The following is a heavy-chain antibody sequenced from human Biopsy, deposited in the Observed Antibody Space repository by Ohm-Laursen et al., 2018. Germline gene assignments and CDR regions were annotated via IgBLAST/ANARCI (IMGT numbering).Heavy chain of an antibody. V-gene: IGHV4-59*11. CDR2: THDTGTT. Sequence: TFSLTCAASGDSISFPYWGWFRQPPGKGLEYIGSTHDTGTTDYSPSLKTRVSLSVDTSTKVFSLILSSVTAADTAVYYCAAGATWLVHYWGQGTLVTVSS. CDR1: GDSISFPY. J-gene: IGHJ4*02. CDR3: AAGATWLVHY. D-gene: IGHD6-19*01.